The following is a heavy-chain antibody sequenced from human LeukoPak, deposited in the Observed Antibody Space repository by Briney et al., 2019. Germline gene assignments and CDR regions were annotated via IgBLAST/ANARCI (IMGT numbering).Heavy chain of an antibody. V-gene: IGHV1-18*04. D-gene: IGHD6-13*01. CDR3: ARDPLRSTWSTYNNAMDV. Sequence: ASVKVSCKASGYSFTSYAINWVRQVPGQGLEWVGWISAYNGNTDYAQKVQGRVTMTTDASTSTAHMELVSLTSDDTAVYYCARDPLRSTWSTYNNAMDVWGQGTTVTVS. J-gene: IGHJ6*02. CDR1: GYSFTSYA. CDR2: ISAYNGNT.